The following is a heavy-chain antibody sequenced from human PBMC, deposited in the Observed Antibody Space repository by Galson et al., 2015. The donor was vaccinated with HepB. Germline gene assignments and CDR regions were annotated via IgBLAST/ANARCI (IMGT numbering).Heavy chain of an antibody. CDR3: ARIGVVGRGYPPVEYFQH. V-gene: IGHV2-70*01. Sequence: PALVKPTQTLTLTCTFSGFSLSTSGMCVSWIRQPPGKALEWLALIDWDDDKYYSTSLKTRLTISKDTSKNQVVLTMTNMDPVDTATYYCARIGVVGRGYPPVEYFQHWGQGTLVTVSS. J-gene: IGHJ1*01. D-gene: IGHD3-22*01. CDR1: GFSLSTSGMC. CDR2: IDWDDDK.